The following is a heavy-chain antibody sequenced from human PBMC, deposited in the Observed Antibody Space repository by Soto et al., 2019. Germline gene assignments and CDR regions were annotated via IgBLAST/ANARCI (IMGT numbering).Heavy chain of an antibody. D-gene: IGHD3-10*01. CDR3: TRHADGSGTRIDY. CDR1: GFTFSGSA. CDR2: IRSKANSYAT. Sequence: GGSLRLSCAASGFTFSGSAMHWVRQASGKGLEWVGRIRSKANSYATAYAASVKGRFTISRDDSKNTAYLQMNSLKTEDTAVYYCTRHADGSGTRIDYWGQGTLVTVSS. J-gene: IGHJ4*02. V-gene: IGHV3-73*01.